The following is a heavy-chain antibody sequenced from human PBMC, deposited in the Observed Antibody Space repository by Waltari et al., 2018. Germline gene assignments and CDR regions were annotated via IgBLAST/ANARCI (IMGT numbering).Heavy chain of an antibody. Sequence: EVQLLESGGGLVQPGGSLRPSCAPSGFTFSIYAMNWVRQAQGKGLEWVSSIVPSGGSTYYADSVKGRCTISRDTSKNTMSLHMQNLRAEDTAVYFCASSSGWPWVVDYWGQGTLVTVSS. CDR1: GFTFSIYA. J-gene: IGHJ4*01. CDR2: IVPSGGST. D-gene: IGHD6-25*01. CDR3: ASSSGWPWVVDY. V-gene: IGHV3-23*01.